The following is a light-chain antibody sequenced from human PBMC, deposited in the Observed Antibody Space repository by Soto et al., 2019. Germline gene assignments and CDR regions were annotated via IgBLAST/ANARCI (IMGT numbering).Light chain of an antibody. J-gene: IGKJ4*01. CDR1: QIVSASH. V-gene: IGKV3-20*01. Sequence: VVLTQSPGTLSLSPGERATLSCRASQIVSASHLAWYQQKPGQAPRLLLYGASTRATDIPDRFSGSGSGADFPLSLSRVVPEDFAVFYCQHYGSSPLTFGGGTKVESK. CDR2: GAS. CDR3: QHYGSSPLT.